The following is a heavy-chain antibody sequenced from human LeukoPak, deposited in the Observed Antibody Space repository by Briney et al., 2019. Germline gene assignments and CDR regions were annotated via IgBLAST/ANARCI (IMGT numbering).Heavy chain of an antibody. CDR2: ISASNGNT. CDR1: GYTFSNYG. D-gene: IGHD2-15*01. J-gene: IGHJ4*02. CDR3: ASRSGTFPYYFDY. Sequence: ASVTVSFKTSGYTFSNYGITWVRQAPAPGLERMGWISASNGNTNYAQKLQGRVTMTTDTSTSTAYMELRSLRSDDTAVYYCASRSGTFPYYFDYWGQGTLVTVSS. V-gene: IGHV1-18*01.